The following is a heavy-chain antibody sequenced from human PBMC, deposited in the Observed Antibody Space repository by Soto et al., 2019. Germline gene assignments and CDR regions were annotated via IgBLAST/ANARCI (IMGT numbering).Heavy chain of an antibody. CDR2: IYYSGST. D-gene: IGHD3-9*01. V-gene: IGHV4-39*01. CDR1: GGSISSSSYY. Sequence: PSETLSLTCTVSGGSISSSSYYWGWIRQPPGKGLEWIGSIYYSGSTYYKPSLKSRVTISVDTSKNQFSLKLSSVTAADTAVYYCARRTRFGLGMDVWGQGTTVTVS. J-gene: IGHJ6*02. CDR3: ARRTRFGLGMDV.